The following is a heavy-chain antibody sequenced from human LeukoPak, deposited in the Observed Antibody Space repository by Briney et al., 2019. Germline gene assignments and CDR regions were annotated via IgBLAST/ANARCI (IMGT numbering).Heavy chain of an antibody. D-gene: IGHD6-13*01. J-gene: IGHJ4*02. CDR2: IYYSGST. Sequence: SETLSLTCTVSGGSISSGGYYWSWIRQHPGKGLEWIGYIYYSGSTYYNPSLKSRVTISVDTSKNQFSPKLSSVTAADTAVYYCAREMYSSSWYFDYWGQGTLVTVSS. CDR1: GGSISSGGYY. CDR3: AREMYSSSWYFDY. V-gene: IGHV4-31*03.